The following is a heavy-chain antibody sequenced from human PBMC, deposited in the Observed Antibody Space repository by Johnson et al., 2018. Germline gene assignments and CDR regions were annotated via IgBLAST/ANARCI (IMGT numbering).Heavy chain of an antibody. J-gene: IGHJ3*02. CDR3: ARSKGDAFDI. Sequence: VQLVESGGGLVQPGGSLRLSCAASGLSVSNNYMTWVRQAPGKGLEWVSVIYSGGSTYYADSVKGRFTISRDNSKNTLYLQMNSLRAEDTAVYYCARSKGDAFDIWGQGTMVTVSS. V-gene: IGHV3-66*01. CDR1: GLSVSNNY. CDR2: IYSGGST.